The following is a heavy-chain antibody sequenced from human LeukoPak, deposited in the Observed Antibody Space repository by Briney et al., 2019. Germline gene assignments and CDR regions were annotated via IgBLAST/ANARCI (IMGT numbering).Heavy chain of an antibody. Sequence: GGTLRLSCAASGFIFSSYAMNWVRKPPGDGLELVSTVGGTGTGTYYADSVKGRFTISRDNSKNTLYLQMNNLRGAVTAVYYCAKGGRSGSFDYWGQESLVTVSS. CDR2: VGGTGTGT. J-gene: IGHJ4*02. CDR1: GFIFSSYA. CDR3: AKGGRSGSFDY. V-gene: IGHV3-23*01. D-gene: IGHD1-26*01.